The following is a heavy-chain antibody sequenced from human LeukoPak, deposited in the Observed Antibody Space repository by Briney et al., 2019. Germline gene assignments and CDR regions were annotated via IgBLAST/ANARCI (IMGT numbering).Heavy chain of an antibody. D-gene: IGHD3-22*01. CDR3: ARDWGYCDSSGYSLFDY. J-gene: IGHJ4*02. CDR2: ISAYNGNT. V-gene: IGHV1-18*01. CDR1: GYTFTSYG. Sequence: GASVKVSCKASGYTFTSYGISWVRQAPGQGLEWMGWISAYNGNTNYAQKLQGRVTMTTDTSTSTAYMELRSLRSDDTAVYYCARDWGYCDSSGYSLFDYWGQGTLVTVSS.